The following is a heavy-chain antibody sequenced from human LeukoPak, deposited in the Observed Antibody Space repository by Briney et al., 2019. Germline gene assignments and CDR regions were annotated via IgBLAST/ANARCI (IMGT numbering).Heavy chain of an antibody. CDR3: ARAVTRLGGFDY. Sequence: ASVKVSCKASGYTFTGYYMHWVRQAPGQRLEWMGWINPNSGGTNYAQKFQGRVTMTRDTSISTAYMELSRLRSDDTAVYYCARAVTRLGGFDYWGQGTLVTVSS. D-gene: IGHD3-16*01. J-gene: IGHJ4*02. CDR1: GYTFTGYY. CDR2: INPNSGGT. V-gene: IGHV1-2*02.